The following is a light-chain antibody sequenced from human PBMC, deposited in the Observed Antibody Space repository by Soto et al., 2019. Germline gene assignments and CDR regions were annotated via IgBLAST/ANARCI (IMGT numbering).Light chain of an antibody. CDR3: QSFDSNLSGWV. CDR2: RNN. CDR1: SSNIGAGHD. Sequence: QSVLTQPPSVSGAPGQRVTISCTGNSSNIGAGHDVHWYQQPPGTPPKLLIFRNNNRASGVPGRFSGARSGTSASLAITGLQTGDEADYYCQSFDSNLSGWVFGGGTKVTVL. V-gene: IGLV1-40*01. J-gene: IGLJ3*02.